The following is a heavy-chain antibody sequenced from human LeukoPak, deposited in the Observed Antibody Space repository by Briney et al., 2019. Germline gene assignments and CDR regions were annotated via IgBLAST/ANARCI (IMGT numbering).Heavy chain of an antibody. CDR2: IYYSGST. J-gene: IGHJ4*02. Sequence: PSETLSLTCTVSGGSVSSGSYYWSWIRQPPGKELEWIGYIYYSGSTNYNPSLKSRVTISVDTSKNQFSLKLSSVTAADTAVYYCAREQYSSGWYLGGIDYWGQGTLVTVSS. CDR1: GGSVSSGSYY. V-gene: IGHV4-61*01. CDR3: AREQYSSGWYLGGIDY. D-gene: IGHD6-19*01.